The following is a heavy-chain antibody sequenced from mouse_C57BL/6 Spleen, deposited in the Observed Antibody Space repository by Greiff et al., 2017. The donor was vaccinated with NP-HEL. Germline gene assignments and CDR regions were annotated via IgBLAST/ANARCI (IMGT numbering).Heavy chain of an antibody. J-gene: IGHJ2*01. V-gene: IGHV5-4*01. CDR3: ARDNDYDGPSFDY. CDR1: GFTFSSYA. CDR2: ISDGGSYT. D-gene: IGHD2-4*01. Sequence: DVQLVESGGGLVKPGGSLKLSCAASGFTFSSYAMSWVRQTPEKRLEWVATISDGGSYTYYPDNVKGRFTISRDNAKNNLYLQMSHLKSEDTAMYYCARDNDYDGPSFDYWGQGTTLTVSS.